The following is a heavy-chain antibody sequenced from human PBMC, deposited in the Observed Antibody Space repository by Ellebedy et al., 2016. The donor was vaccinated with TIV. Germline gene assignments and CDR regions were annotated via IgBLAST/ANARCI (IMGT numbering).Heavy chain of an antibody. Sequence: AASVKVSCKASGYTFNKNDRNWVRQAHGQRLEWMAWINTDNGNTEYSQRFQGRVTVTRDTSARTAYMELSSLTSEDTAVYFCARDYGSVHYYFDYWGQGTLITVSS. D-gene: IGHD3-10*01. CDR2: INTDNGNT. J-gene: IGHJ4*02. CDR1: GYTFNKND. CDR3: ARDYGSVHYYFDY. V-gene: IGHV1-3*04.